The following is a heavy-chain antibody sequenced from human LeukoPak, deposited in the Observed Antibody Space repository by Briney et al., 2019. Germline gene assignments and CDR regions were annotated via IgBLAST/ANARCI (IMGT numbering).Heavy chain of an antibody. J-gene: IGHJ4*02. Sequence: SETLSLTCAVYGGSFSGYYWSWIRQPPGKGPEWIGEINHSGSTNYNPSLKSRVTISVDTSKNQFSLKLSSVTAADTAVYYCARSPTGGSPIGYWGQGTLVTVSS. V-gene: IGHV4-34*01. CDR2: INHSGST. D-gene: IGHD4-11*01. CDR3: ARSPTGGSPIGY. CDR1: GGSFSGYY.